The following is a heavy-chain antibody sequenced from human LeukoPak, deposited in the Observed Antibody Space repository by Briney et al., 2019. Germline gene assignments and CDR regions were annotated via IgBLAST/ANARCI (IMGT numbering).Heavy chain of an antibody. CDR3: ARGYNWDGGAFDI. D-gene: IGHD1-1*01. V-gene: IGHV4-39*07. CDR1: GASISSSTYY. CDR2: IYYSGST. Sequence: PSETLSLTCTVSGASISSSTYYWGWIRQPPGKGLEWIGNIYYSGSTYYHPSLKSRVTISVDTSKNQFSLKLSSVPAADTAVYYCARGYNWDGGAFDIWGQGTMVTVSS. J-gene: IGHJ3*02.